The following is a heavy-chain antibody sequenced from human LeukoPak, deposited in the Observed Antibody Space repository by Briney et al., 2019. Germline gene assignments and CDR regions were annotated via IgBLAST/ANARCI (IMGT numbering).Heavy chain of an antibody. Sequence: SVKVSCKASGYTFTSYGISWVRQAPGQGLEWMGGIIPIFGTANYAQKFQGRVTITTDESTSTAYMELSSLRSEDTAVYYCARGNHYYDSSDKYYYYMDVWGKGTTVTVSS. V-gene: IGHV1-69*05. CDR2: IIPIFGTA. CDR1: GYTFTSYG. J-gene: IGHJ6*03. CDR3: ARGNHYYDSSDKYYYYMDV. D-gene: IGHD3-22*01.